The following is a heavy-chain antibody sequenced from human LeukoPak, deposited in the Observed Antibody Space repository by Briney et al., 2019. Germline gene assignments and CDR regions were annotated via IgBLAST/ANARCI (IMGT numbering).Heavy chain of an antibody. CDR3: ATGCSGGGCFRGSWFDP. Sequence: SETLSLTCAVSGYSISSGYYWGWFRQPPGEGLEWIGSIFHTGSTYYNPSLKNRVTISMDTSKNHFSLKLTSVTAADTALYYCATGCSGGGCFRGSWFDPWGQGTLVTVSS. D-gene: IGHD2-15*01. CDR1: GYSISSGYY. J-gene: IGHJ5*02. CDR2: IFHTGST. V-gene: IGHV4-38-2*01.